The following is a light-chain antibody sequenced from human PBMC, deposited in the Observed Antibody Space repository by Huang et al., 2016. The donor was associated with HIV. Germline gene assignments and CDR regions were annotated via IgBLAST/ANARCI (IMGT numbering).Light chain of an antibody. Sequence: DIVMTQSPLSLPVTPGEPASISCRSSQSLLHRNGNNHLVWYLQRPGQSPQLLIYLGSNRASGVPDRFSGSGSGTYFTLKISRVAAEDVGVYYCMQALQTPYTFGQGTKLEIK. V-gene: IGKV2-28*01. CDR2: LGS. CDR1: QSLLHRNGNNH. J-gene: IGKJ2*01. CDR3: MQALQTPYT.